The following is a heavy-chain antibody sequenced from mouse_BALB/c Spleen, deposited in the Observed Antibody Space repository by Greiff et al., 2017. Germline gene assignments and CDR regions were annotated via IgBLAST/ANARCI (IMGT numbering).Heavy chain of an antibody. CDR1: GFTFSSYA. D-gene: IGHD1-2*01. J-gene: IGHJ4*01. Sequence: EVMLVESGGGLVKPGGSLKLSCAASGFTFSSYAMSWVRQTPEKRLEWVASISSGGSTYYPDSVKGRFTISRDNARNILYLQMSSLRSEDTAMYYCASTARRDYYAMDYWGQGTSVTVSS. CDR2: ISSGGST. CDR3: ASTARRDYYAMDY. V-gene: IGHV5-6-5*01.